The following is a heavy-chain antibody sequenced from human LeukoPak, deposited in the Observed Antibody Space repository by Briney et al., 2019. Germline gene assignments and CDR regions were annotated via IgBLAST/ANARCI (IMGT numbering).Heavy chain of an antibody. V-gene: IGHV3-21*01. J-gene: IGHJ4*02. D-gene: IGHD6-19*01. CDR3: ARTLTIAVAGTPYPYYFDY. CDR2: ISSSSSYI. CDR1: GFTFSSYS. Sequence: PGGSLRLSYAASGFTFSSYSMNWVRQAPGKGLEWVSSISSSSSYIYYADSVKGRFTISRDNAKNSLYLQMNSLRAEDTAVYYCARTLTIAVAGTPYPYYFDYWGQGTLVTVSS.